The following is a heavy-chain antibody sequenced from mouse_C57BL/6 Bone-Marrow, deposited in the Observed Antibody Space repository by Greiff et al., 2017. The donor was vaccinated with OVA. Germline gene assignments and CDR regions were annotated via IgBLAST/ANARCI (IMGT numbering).Heavy chain of an antibody. CDR1: GFSLTSYG. CDR3: ALYGSSSYYAMDY. Sequence: VQLQQSGPGLVQPSQSLSITCTVSGFSLTSYGVHWVRQSPGKGLEWLGVIWSGGSTDYNAAFISRLSISKDNSKSQVFFKMNSLQADDTAIYYCALYGSSSYYAMDYWGQGTSVTVSS. V-gene: IGHV2-2*01. J-gene: IGHJ4*01. CDR2: IWSGGST. D-gene: IGHD1-1*01.